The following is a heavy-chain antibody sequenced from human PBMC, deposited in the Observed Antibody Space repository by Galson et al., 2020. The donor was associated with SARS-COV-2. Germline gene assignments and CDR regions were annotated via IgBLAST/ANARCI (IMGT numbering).Heavy chain of an antibody. CDR1: GYTFTSYD. Sequence: ASVKVSCKASGYTFTSYDINWVRQATGQGLEWMGWMNPNSGNTGYAQKFQGRVTMTRNTSISTAYMELSSLRSEDTAVYYCARGVLLRRKMIVVVITQYYFDYWGQGTLVTVSS. J-gene: IGHJ4*02. CDR3: ARGVLLRRKMIVVVITQYYFDY. V-gene: IGHV1-8*01. D-gene: IGHD3-22*01. CDR2: MNPNSGNT.